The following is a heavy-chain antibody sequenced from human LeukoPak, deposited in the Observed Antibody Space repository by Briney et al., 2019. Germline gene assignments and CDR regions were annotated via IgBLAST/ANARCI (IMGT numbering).Heavy chain of an antibody. D-gene: IGHD3-3*01. CDR3: ARRIPYYDFWSGYSVYYYGMDV. CDR2: MNPNSGNT. Sequence: ASVKVSCKASGYTFTSYDINWVRQATGQGLEWMGWMNPNSGNTGYAQKFQGRVTMTRNTSISTAYVELSSLRSEDTAVYYCARRIPYYDFWSGYSVYYYGMDVWGQGTTVTVSS. J-gene: IGHJ6*02. CDR1: GYTFTSYD. V-gene: IGHV1-8*01.